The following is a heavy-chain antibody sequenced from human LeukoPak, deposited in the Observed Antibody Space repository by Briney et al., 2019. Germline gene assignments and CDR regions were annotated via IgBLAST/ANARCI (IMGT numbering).Heavy chain of an antibody. V-gene: IGHV3-48*01. Sequence: GRSVRLSCAASGFTFSSCSMNWVRQAPGKGLEWVSYISGSSCTIYYADSVKGRFTISRDNAKNSLYLQMNSLRAEDTAVYYCARDPDDYDRPAGDPWGQGTLVTVSP. J-gene: IGHJ5*02. CDR2: ISGSSCTI. D-gene: IGHD3-16*01. CDR1: GFTFSSCS. CDR3: ARDPDDYDRPAGDP.